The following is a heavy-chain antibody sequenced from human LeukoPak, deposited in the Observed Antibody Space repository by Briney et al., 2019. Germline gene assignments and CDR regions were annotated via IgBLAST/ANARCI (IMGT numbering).Heavy chain of an antibody. J-gene: IGHJ6*03. D-gene: IGHD3-10*01. CDR2: IYSGGST. V-gene: IGHV3-66*02. CDR1: GFIVSSNY. Sequence: GGSLRLSCVASGFIVSSNYMSWVRQAPGKGREWVSVIYSGGSTYYADSVKGRFTISRDNSKNTVYLQMNSLRAEDTAVYYCAREAGSGSYHYYYMDVWGKGTTVTVSS. CDR3: AREAGSGSYHYYYMDV.